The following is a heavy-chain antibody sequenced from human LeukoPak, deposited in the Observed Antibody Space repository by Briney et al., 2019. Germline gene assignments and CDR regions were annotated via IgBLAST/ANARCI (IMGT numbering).Heavy chain of an antibody. D-gene: IGHD3-22*01. J-gene: IGHJ4*02. V-gene: IGHV3-48*04. Sequence: GGSLRLSCAASGFTFSNYNMNWVRQAPGKGLEWVAYISGTGRTTNYADSVKGRFTISRDNAKNSLYLQMNTLRAEDTAVYYCARFELDSGGYATNFDSWGQGTLVTVSS. CDR3: ARFELDSGGYATNFDS. CDR1: GFTFSNYN. CDR2: ISGTGRTT.